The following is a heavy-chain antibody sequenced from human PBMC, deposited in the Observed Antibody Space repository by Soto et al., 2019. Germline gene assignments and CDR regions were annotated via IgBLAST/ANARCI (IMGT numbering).Heavy chain of an antibody. CDR1: GGSISSYY. D-gene: IGHD3-16*01. CDR2: IYYSGST. J-gene: IGHJ5*02. Sequence: SETLSLTCTVSGGSISSYYWSWIRQPPGKGLEWIGYIYYSGSTNYNPSLKSRVTISVDTSKNQFSLKLSSVTAADTAVYYCARVRADGGFDTGWFDPWGQGXLVTVYS. V-gene: IGHV4-59*01. CDR3: ARVRADGGFDTGWFDP.